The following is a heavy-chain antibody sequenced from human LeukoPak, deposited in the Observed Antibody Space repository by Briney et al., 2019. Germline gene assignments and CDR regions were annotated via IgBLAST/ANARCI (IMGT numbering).Heavy chain of an antibody. D-gene: IGHD3-22*01. V-gene: IGHV3-7*04. CDR3: ARGYYDNSGYCYAFDI. J-gene: IGHJ3*02. CDR1: GFTFSTYW. Sequence: GGPLTLSCAASGFTFSTYWMTWVRQAPGKGLEWVAYIKQDGSEKNYVDSGEGRFTISRDNAKTSLYLQMNSLRAEDTAVYYCARGYYDNSGYCYAFDIWGQGTMVTVSS. CDR2: IKQDGSEK.